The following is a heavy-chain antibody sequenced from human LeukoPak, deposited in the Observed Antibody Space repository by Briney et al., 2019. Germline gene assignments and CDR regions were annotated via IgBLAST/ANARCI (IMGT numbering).Heavy chain of an antibody. Sequence: GASVKVSCKASGYTFTSYGISWVRQAPGQGLEWMGWISAYNGNTNYAQKLQGRVTMTIYTSTSTAYMELRSLRSDDTAVYYCAREERSGSYMDWGQGTLVTVSS. V-gene: IGHV1-18*01. CDR1: GYTFTSYG. J-gene: IGHJ4*02. D-gene: IGHD1-26*01. CDR2: ISAYNGNT. CDR3: AREERSGSYMD.